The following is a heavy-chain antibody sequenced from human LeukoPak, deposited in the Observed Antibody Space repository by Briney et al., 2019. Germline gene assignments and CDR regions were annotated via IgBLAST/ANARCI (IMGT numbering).Heavy chain of an antibody. D-gene: IGHD3-3*01. CDR3: ARAAIPIEGWFDP. J-gene: IGHJ5*02. Sequence: GGSLRLSCAASGFTFDDYGVSWVRQAPGKGLEWVSGINWNGGSIGHADSVKGRFTISRDNAKNSLYLQMNSLRAEDTALYYCARAAIPIEGWFDPWGQGTLVTVSS. V-gene: IGHV3-20*04. CDR1: GFTFDDYG. CDR2: INWNGGSI.